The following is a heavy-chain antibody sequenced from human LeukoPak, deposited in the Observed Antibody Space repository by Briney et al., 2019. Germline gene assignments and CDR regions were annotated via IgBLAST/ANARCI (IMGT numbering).Heavy chain of an antibody. CDR1: GFTFSSYA. CDR2: ISYDGSNK. CDR3: ARGGYYDSSAYSLDY. J-gene: IGHJ4*02. V-gene: IGHV3-30-3*01. Sequence: GGSLRLSCAASGFTFSSYAMHWVRQAPGKGLEWVAPISYDGSNKYYADSVKGRFTISRDNSKNTLYLQMNTLRAEDTAVYYCARGGYYDSSAYSLDYWGQGTLVTVSS. D-gene: IGHD3-22*01.